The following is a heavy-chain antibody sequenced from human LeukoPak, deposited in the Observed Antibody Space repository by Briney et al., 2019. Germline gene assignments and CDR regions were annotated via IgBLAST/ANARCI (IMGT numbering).Heavy chain of an antibody. V-gene: IGHV1-2*02. D-gene: IGHD4-17*01. J-gene: IGHJ6*03. CDR1: GYTFTGYY. CDR2: INPNSGGT. Sequence: ASVKVSCKASGYTFTGYYMHWVRQAPGHGLEWMGWINPNSGGTNYAQKFQGRVTMTRDTSISTAYMELSRLRSDDTAVYYCARDYGDYGLNYYYYMDVWGKGTTVTVSS. CDR3: ARDYGDYGLNYYYYMDV.